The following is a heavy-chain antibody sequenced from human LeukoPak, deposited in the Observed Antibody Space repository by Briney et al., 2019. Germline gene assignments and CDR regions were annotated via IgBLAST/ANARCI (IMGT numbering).Heavy chain of an antibody. Sequence: QPGGSLRLSCAASGFTFSSYAMRWVRQAPGKGLEWVSAISGSGGGTYYADSVKGRFTISRDNSKNTLYLQMNSLRAEDTAVYYCAREKDYGDYGGAGYWGQGTLVTVSS. V-gene: IGHV3-23*01. D-gene: IGHD4-17*01. J-gene: IGHJ4*02. CDR1: GFTFSSYA. CDR3: AREKDYGDYGGAGY. CDR2: ISGSGGGT.